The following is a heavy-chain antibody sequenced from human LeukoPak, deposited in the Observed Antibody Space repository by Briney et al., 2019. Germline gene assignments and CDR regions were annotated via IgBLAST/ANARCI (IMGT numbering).Heavy chain of an antibody. J-gene: IGHJ3*02. V-gene: IGHV4-59*01. CDR2: IYYSGST. Sequence: PSETLSLTCTVSGGSISSYYWSWIRQPPGKGLEWIGYIYYSGSTNYNPSLKSRVTISVDTSKNQFSLKLSSVTAADTAVYYCARYYGSSGYSDINDAFDIWGQGTMVTVSS. CDR3: ARYYGSSGYSDINDAFDI. CDR1: GGSISSYY. D-gene: IGHD3-22*01.